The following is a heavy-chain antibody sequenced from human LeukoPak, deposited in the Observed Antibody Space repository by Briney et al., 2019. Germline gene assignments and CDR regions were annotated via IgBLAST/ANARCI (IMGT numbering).Heavy chain of an antibody. D-gene: IGHD3-10*01. CDR2: IYYSGST. J-gene: IGHJ6*03. V-gene: IGHV4-39*01. CDR3: ARVYGSGSYYNGYYYYYMDV. Sequence: PSETLSLTCTASGGSISSSSYYWGWIRRPPGKGLEWIGSIYYSGSTYYNPSLKSRVTISVDTSKNQFSLKLSSVTAADTAVYYCARVYGSGSYYNGYYYYYMDVWGKGTTVTISS. CDR1: GGSISSSSYY.